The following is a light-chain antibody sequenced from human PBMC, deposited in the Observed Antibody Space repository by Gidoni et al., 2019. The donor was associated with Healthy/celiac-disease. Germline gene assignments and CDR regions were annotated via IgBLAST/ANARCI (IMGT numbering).Light chain of an antibody. CDR1: QRVSSY. V-gene: IGKV3-11*02. CDR2: DAS. J-gene: IGKJ4*01. Sequence: EIVLTQSPATLSLSPVERATLSCSASQRVSSYLACYQQKQGQAPRPLIYDASNRATGIPARLSGSGSGRDVTLTISSREPEDFAVYYCQQRSNWPSLTFGGGTKVESK. CDR3: QQRSNWPSLT.